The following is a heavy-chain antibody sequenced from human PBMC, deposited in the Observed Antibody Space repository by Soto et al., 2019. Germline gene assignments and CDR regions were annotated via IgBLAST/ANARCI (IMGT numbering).Heavy chain of an antibody. J-gene: IGHJ6*02. D-gene: IGHD6-13*01. V-gene: IGHV3-30*18. CDR2: ISYDGSNK. CDR3: AKDLPKGSSWYYYYYYGMDV. Sequence: PGGSLRLSCAASGFTFSSYGMHWVRQAPGKGLEWVAVISYDGSNKYYADSVKGRFTISRDNSKNTLYLQMNSLRAEDTAVYYCAKDLPKGSSWYYYYYYGMDVWGQGTTVTVSS. CDR1: GFTFSSYG.